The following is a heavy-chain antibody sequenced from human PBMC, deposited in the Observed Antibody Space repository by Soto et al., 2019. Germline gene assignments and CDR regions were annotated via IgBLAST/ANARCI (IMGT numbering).Heavy chain of an antibody. CDR3: AREGCSGGSCYSNY. V-gene: IGHV3-30-3*01. CDR2: ISYDGSNK. Sequence: QVQLVESGGGVVQPGRSLRLSCAASGFTFSSYAMHWVRQAPGKGLEWVAVISYDGSNKYYADSVKSRFTISRDNSKNTLYLQMNSLRAEDTAVYYCAREGCSGGSCYSNYWGQGTLVTVSS. J-gene: IGHJ4*02. CDR1: GFTFSSYA. D-gene: IGHD2-15*01.